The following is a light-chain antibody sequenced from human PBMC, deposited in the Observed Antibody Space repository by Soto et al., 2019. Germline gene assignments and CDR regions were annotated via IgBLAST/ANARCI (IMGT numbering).Light chain of an antibody. CDR2: EVS. CDR1: SSEVGGYNY. Sequence: QSVLTQPPSASGSPGQSVTISCTGTSSEVGGYNYVSWYQQHPGKAPKLMIYEVSKRPSGVPDRFSGSKSGNTASLTVSGLQAEDEADYYCSSYAGSNNLDVFGTGTKLTVL. V-gene: IGLV2-8*01. J-gene: IGLJ1*01. CDR3: SSYAGSNNLDV.